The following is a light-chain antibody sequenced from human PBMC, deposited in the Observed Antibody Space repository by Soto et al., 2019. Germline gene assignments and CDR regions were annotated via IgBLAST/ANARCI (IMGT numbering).Light chain of an antibody. J-gene: IGKJ1*01. CDR1: QSTSIY. CDR3: QQYDSYSWT. Sequence: DIQMTQSPSSLSASIGDRVTITCRASQSTSIYLNWYQQKPGKAPKLLIYDASSLESGVPSRFSGSGSGTEFTLTISSLQPDDFATYYCQQYDSYSWTFGQGTKVDIK. CDR2: DAS. V-gene: IGKV1-5*01.